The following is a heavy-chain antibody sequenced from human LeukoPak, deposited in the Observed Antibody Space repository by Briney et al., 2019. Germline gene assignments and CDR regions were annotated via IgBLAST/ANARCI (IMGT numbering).Heavy chain of an antibody. CDR3: ASRKDFWSGRYYYYYMDV. Sequence: SETLSLTCTVSGGSISSYYWSWIRQPPGKGLEWIGEINHSGSTNYNPSLKSRVTISVDTSKNQFSLKLSSVTAADTAVYYCASRKDFWSGRYYYYYMDVWGKGTTVTVSS. CDR1: GGSISSYY. CDR2: INHSGST. J-gene: IGHJ6*03. V-gene: IGHV4-34*01. D-gene: IGHD3-3*01.